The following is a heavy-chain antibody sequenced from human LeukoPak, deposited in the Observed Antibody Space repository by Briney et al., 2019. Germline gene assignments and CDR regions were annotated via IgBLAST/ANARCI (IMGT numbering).Heavy chain of an antibody. J-gene: IGHJ5*02. D-gene: IGHD1-7*01. CDR1: GYTFTGYY. CDR3: AREENWNYAGWFDP. Sequence: ASVKVSCKASGYTFTGYYMHGVRQAPGQGLEWMGWINPNSGGTDYAQKFQGRVTMTRDTSISTAYMELSRLRSDDTAVYYCAREENWNYAGWFDPWGQGTLVTVSS. V-gene: IGHV1-2*02. CDR2: INPNSGGT.